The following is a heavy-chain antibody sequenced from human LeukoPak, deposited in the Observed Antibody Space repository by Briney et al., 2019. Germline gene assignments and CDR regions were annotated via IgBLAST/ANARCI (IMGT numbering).Heavy chain of an antibody. D-gene: IGHD3-16*01. V-gene: IGHV3-23*01. CDR1: GFTFSSYA. CDR2: ISGGGGST. Sequence: GGSLRLSCAASGFTFSSYAMSWVRQAPGKGLEWVSAISGGGGSTYYADSVKGRFTISRDNSKNTLYLQMNSLRAEDTAVYYCAKDGGSDPMPQEDYWGKGPLVTVS. J-gene: IGHJ4*02. CDR3: AKDGGSDPMPQEDY.